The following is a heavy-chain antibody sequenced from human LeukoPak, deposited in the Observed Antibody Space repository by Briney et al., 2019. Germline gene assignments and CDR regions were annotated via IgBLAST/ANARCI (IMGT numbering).Heavy chain of an antibody. CDR2: ISSSSSTM. CDR3: ARDLCTNTICSFDY. J-gene: IGHJ4*02. Sequence: GGSLRLSCAASGFTFSSYSMNWVRQAPGKGLKWVSYISSSSSTMYYADSVKGRFTVSRDNAKNSLYLQMNSLRAEDTAVYYCARDLCTNTICSFDYWGQGTLVTVSS. V-gene: IGHV3-48*01. D-gene: IGHD2-2*01. CDR1: GFTFSSYS.